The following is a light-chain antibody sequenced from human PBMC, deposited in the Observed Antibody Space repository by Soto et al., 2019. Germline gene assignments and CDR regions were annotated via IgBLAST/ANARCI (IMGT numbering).Light chain of an antibody. CDR3: QHYGSSTYT. CDR1: QSVSSSF. J-gene: IGKJ2*01. Sequence: EIVLTQSPGTLSLSPGERAALSCRASQSVSSSFLAWYQQKPGQAPRLLIYGASSTTTGIPDRFTGSGSGTDFTLTISRLEPEDFAVYYCQHYGSSTYTCGQGTKLQIK. CDR2: GAS. V-gene: IGKV3-20*01.